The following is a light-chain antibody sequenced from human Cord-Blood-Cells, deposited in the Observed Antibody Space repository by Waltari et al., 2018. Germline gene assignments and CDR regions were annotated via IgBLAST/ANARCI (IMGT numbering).Light chain of an antibody. Sequence: QSALTQPASVSGSPGHSSNISCTGSSRDAVSYNYVSWYQQHPGKAPKLMIYEGSKRPSGVSNRFSGSKSGNTASLTISGLQAEDEADYYCCSYAGSVVFGGGTKLTVL. V-gene: IGLV2-23*01. CDR1: SRDAVSYNY. CDR3: CSYAGSVV. CDR2: EGS. J-gene: IGLJ2*01.